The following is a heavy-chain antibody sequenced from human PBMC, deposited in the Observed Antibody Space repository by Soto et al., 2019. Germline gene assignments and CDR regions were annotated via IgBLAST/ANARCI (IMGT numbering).Heavy chain of an antibody. D-gene: IGHD3-22*01. J-gene: IGHJ5*02. CDR3: VKYYYDSSGLNWFDP. Sequence: PSETLSLTCTVSGASITSDDFYCSWIRQHPGKGLEWIGYMYHSGNTYYNPSLRSRLTISLDTSKNQFSLKLTSVTAADTAVYYCVKYYYDSSGLNWFDPWGPGTLVTVSS. CDR2: MYHSGNT. V-gene: IGHV4-31*03. CDR1: GASITSDDFY.